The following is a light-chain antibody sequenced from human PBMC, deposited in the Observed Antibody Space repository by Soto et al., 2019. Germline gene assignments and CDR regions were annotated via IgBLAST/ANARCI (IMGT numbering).Light chain of an antibody. CDR2: DAS. J-gene: IGKJ5*01. Sequence: EIVLTQSPATLSLSPGERATLSCRASQSVSGYLNWYQHKPGQAPRLLIYDASNRAPGIPARFSGSGSETDFTLTISSLEPDDFAVYYCQQRINWPITFGQGTRLGIK. V-gene: IGKV3-11*01. CDR1: QSVSGY. CDR3: QQRINWPIT.